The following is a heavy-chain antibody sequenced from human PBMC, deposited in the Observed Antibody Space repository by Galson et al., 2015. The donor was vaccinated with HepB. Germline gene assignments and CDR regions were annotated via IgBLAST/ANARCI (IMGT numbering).Heavy chain of an antibody. Sequence: SETLSLTCTVSGGSISSYYWSWIRQPPRKGLEWIGYIYYSGSTNYNPSLKSRVTISVDTSKNQFSLKLSSVTAADTAVYYCARHDNWNFYWYFDLWGRGTLVTVSS. J-gene: IGHJ2*01. CDR2: IYYSGST. V-gene: IGHV4-59*01. D-gene: IGHD1-7*01. CDR3: ARHDNWNFYWYFDL. CDR1: GGSISSYY.